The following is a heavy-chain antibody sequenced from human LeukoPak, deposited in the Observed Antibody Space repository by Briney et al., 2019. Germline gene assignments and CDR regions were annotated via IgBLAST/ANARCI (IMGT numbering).Heavy chain of an antibody. CDR3: ARVIRGALRAAVFDI. CDR1: GGSFSGYY. V-gene: IGHV4-34*01. Sequence: PSETLSLTCAVYGGSFSGYYLSWIRQPPGKGLEWIGEINHSGSTNYNPSLKSRVTISVDTSKNQFSLKLSSVTAADTAVYYCARVIRGALRAAVFDIWGQGTMVTVSS. D-gene: IGHD3-10*01. J-gene: IGHJ3*02. CDR2: INHSGST.